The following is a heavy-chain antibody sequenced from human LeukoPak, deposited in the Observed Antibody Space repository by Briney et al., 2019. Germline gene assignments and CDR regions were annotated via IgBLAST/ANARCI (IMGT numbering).Heavy chain of an antibody. D-gene: IGHD3-22*01. J-gene: IGHJ5*02. CDR2: ISGSGGST. V-gene: IGHV3-23*01. CDR3: ARVALYYDSSGFSFDP. Sequence: GGSLRLSCAASGFTFSSYAMSWVRQAPGKGLEWVSAISGSGGSTYYADSVKGRFTISRDNSKNTLYLQMNSLRAEDTAVYYCARVALYYDSSGFSFDPWGQGTLVTVSS. CDR1: GFTFSSYA.